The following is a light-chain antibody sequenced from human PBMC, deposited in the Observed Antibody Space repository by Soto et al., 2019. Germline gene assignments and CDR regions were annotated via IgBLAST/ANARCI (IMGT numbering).Light chain of an antibody. J-gene: IGKJ4*01. V-gene: IGKV1-5*03. CDR1: QSINSW. Sequence: DIQLTQSPSTLSASVGDRVTITCRASQSINSWLAWYQQKPGKAPKLLVYKASSLESGVPSRFSGSGSGTEFTLTISTLQPDDFATYYCQQYEAYPLTFGGGPKVEI. CDR2: KAS. CDR3: QQYEAYPLT.